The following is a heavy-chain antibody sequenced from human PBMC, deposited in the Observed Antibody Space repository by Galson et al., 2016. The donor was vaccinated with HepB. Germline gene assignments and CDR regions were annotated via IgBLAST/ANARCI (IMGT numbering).Heavy chain of an antibody. CDR3: ARGAWVAGTQGGFDY. CDR1: GYTFTNYG. CDR2: ISVYNGNR. V-gene: IGHV1-18*01. Sequence: SVKVSCKASGYTFTNYGISWVRQAPGQGLEWMGWISVYNGNRNYAQKFQARVTMSTDTFTSTAYMELRSLRYDDTAMYYCARGAWVAGTQGGFDYWGQGTLVTVSS. D-gene: IGHD6-19*01. J-gene: IGHJ4*02.